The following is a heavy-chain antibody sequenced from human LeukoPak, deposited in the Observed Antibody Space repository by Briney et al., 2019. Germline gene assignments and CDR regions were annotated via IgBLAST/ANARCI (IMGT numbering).Heavy chain of an antibody. Sequence: SMKVSCKASGGTFSIYAISWVRHAPGQGLEWMGGIIPIFATANYAQKFQGRVTITADESTSTAYMELSSLRSEDTAVYYCASHYYDSSGYYYGFDYWGQGTLVTVSS. CDR2: IIPIFATA. V-gene: IGHV1-69*01. CDR3: ASHYYDSSGYYYGFDY. CDR1: GGTFSIYA. D-gene: IGHD3-22*01. J-gene: IGHJ4*02.